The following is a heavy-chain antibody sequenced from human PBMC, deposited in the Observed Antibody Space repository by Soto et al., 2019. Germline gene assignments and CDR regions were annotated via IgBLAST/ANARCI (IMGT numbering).Heavy chain of an antibody. D-gene: IGHD6-6*01. V-gene: IGHV3-15*07. J-gene: IGHJ3*02. Sequence: GSLRLSCTVSGFSLRNAWMNWVRQAPGKGLEWVGHIRSKTDGGSTDYAAPVKGRFSISRDDSENTLYLQMNSLETEDTAVYYCATDPRRPPPLDDAFGIWGQGTMVTVSS. CDR2: IRSKTDGGST. CDR3: ATDPRRPPPLDDAFGI. CDR1: GFSLRNAW.